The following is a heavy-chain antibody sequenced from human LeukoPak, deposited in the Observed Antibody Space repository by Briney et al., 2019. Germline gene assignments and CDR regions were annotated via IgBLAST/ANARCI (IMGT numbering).Heavy chain of an antibody. CDR2: IYHDGST. CDR3: ANADTEDYFDF. Sequence: QPSETLSLTCAVSASSISSDYYWGWVRQPPGKGLQWIGSIYHDGSTFYSPSPSLTGRVTISLDTPRRQFSLKLASVTAAHTAIYYCANADTEDYFDFWGQGTPVTVSS. V-gene: IGHV4-38-2*01. J-gene: IGHJ4*02. CDR1: ASSISSDYY. D-gene: IGHD3-16*01.